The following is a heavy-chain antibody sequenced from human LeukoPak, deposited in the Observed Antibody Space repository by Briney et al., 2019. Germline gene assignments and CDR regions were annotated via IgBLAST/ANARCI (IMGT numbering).Heavy chain of an antibody. CDR2: IVVGSGNT. V-gene: IGHV1-58*02. CDR3: AAESPAGGTVDAFDI. CDR1: GFTFSSSA. D-gene: IGHD1/OR15-1a*01. Sequence: GASVKVSCKASGFTFSSSAMQWVRQTRGQRLEWIGWIVVGSGNTNYAQKFQERVTITRDMSTSTAYMELSSLRSEDTAVYYCAAESPAGGTVDAFDIWGQGTMVTVSS. J-gene: IGHJ3*02.